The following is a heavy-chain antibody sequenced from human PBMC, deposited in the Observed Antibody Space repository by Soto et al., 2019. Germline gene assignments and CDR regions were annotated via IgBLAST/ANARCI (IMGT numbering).Heavy chain of an antibody. J-gene: IGHJ6*02. V-gene: IGHV3-7*04. D-gene: IGHD3-9*01. Sequence: PGGSLRLSCAASGFTFRNHWMTWVRQAPGKGLEWVANIKGDGSEKYYLDSVKGRFTISKDNAKNSLYLQMNSLRAEDTAVYYCARSDILTGYPDYYNGMDVWGQGTTVTVSS. CDR3: ARSDILTGYPDYYNGMDV. CDR2: IKGDGSEK. CDR1: GFTFRNHW.